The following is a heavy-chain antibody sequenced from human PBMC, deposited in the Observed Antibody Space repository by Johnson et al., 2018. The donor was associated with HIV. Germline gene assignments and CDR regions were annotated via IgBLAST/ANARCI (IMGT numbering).Heavy chain of an antibody. CDR1: GFTFSTYA. D-gene: IGHD2-15*01. CDR3: TTEDAQGSHRNAFDI. J-gene: IGHJ3*02. Sequence: VQLVESGGGVVQPGRSLILSCTASGFTFSTYAMHWVRRAPGKGLEWVGRIKSGTTDYAVPVKGRFIISRDDSKNTLYLQMKSLKTEDTAVYYCTTEDAQGSHRNAFDIWGQGTMVTVSS. V-gene: IGHV3-15*01. CDR2: IKSGTT.